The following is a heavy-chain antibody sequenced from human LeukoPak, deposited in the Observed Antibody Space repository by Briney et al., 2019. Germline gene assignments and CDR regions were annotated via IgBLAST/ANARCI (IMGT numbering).Heavy chain of an antibody. J-gene: IGHJ4*02. V-gene: IGHV3-23*01. CDR3: AKAIDDYAFYFDY. Sequence: GGSLRLSCAASGFTFSSYGMSWVRQAPGKGLEWVSGISGSGGSTYYADSVKGRFTVSRDNSKNTVYLQMNSLRVEDTAVYYCAKAIDDYAFYFDYWGQGSLVTVSS. CDR2: ISGSGGST. CDR1: GFTFSSYG. D-gene: IGHD4-17*01.